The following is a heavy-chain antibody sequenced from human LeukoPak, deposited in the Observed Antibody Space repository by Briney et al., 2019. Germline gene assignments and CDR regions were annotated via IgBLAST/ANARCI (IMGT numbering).Heavy chain of an antibody. CDR2: IYYSGST. J-gene: IGHJ3*01. CDR1: GGSISSSSYY. V-gene: IGHV4-39*07. D-gene: IGHD6-13*01. CDR3: ARDESSSSSSDV. Sequence: SETLSLTCTVSGGSISSSSYYWGWIRQPPGKGLEWIGSIYYSGSTYYNPSLKSRVTISVDTSKNQFSLNLRSVTAADTAVYYCARDESSSSSSDVWGQGTMVTVSS.